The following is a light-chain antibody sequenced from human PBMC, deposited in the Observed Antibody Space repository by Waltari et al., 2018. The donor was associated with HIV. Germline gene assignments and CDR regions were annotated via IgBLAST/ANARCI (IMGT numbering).Light chain of an antibody. CDR1: RSIQYSSAQRNY. J-gene: IGKJ4*01. CDR2: WAS. Sequence: DIVMTQSPDSLPVSLCERATITCTSSRSIQYSSAQRNYLAWYQQKPRQPPKLLISWASTRESGVPDRFSGGGSGTDFTLTITRLQAEDVAVYHCQQYFRIPPTFGGGTKVEIK. CDR3: QQYFRIPPT. V-gene: IGKV4-1*01.